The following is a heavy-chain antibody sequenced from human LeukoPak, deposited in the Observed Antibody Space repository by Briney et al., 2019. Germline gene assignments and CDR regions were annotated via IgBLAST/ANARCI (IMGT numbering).Heavy chain of an antibody. CDR1: GFTFSSYG. J-gene: IGHJ4*02. Sequence: GRSLRLSCAASGFTFSSYGMHWVRQAPGKGLEWVAVISYDGSNKYYADSVKGRFTISRDNSKNTLYLQMNSLRAEDTAVYYCARKPNYGDYEVYWGQGTLVTVSS. CDR2: ISYDGSNK. CDR3: ARKPNYGDYEVY. D-gene: IGHD4-17*01. V-gene: IGHV3-30*03.